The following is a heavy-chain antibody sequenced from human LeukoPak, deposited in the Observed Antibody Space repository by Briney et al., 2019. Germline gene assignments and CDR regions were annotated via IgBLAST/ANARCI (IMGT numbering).Heavy chain of an antibody. J-gene: IGHJ4*02. D-gene: IGHD3-22*01. CDR3: ARDVPYYYDSSGYYSPFDC. V-gene: IGHV3-23*01. Sequence: GGSLRLSCAASGFTFSTYAMTWVRQAPGQGLEWVSDISGTGGRTYYGDSVKGRFTISRDNSKNTVDLLMNSLRAEDTAIYYCARDVPYYYDSSGYYSPFDCWGQGTLVTVSS. CDR1: GFTFSTYA. CDR2: ISGTGGRT.